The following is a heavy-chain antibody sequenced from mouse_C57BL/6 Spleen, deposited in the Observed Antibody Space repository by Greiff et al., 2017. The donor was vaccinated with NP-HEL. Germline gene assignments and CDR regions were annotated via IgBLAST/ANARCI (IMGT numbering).Heavy chain of an antibody. CDR1: GYAFSSSW. D-gene: IGHD2-1*01. CDR3: ARYGIGAMDY. V-gene: IGHV1-82*01. CDR2: IYPGDGDT. J-gene: IGHJ4*01. Sequence: QVQLKQSGPELVKPGASVKISCKASGYAFSSSWMNWVKQRPGKGLEWIGRIYPGDGDTNYNGKFKGKATLTADKSSSTAYMQLSSLTSEDSAVYFCARYGIGAMDYWGQGTSVTVSS.